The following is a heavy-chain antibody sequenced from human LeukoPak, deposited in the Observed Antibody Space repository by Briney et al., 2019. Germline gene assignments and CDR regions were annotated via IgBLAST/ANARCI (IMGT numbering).Heavy chain of an antibody. J-gene: IGHJ4*02. V-gene: IGHV3-72*01. Sequence: GRSLRLSCAASGFTFSDHYMDWVRQAPGKGLEWVGRTRNKANSYTTEYAASVKGRFTISRDDSKNSLYLQMNSLKTEDTAVYYCASISKLVGASSGTSVADYWGQGTLVTVSS. CDR1: GFTFSDHY. CDR2: TRNKANSYTT. D-gene: IGHD1-26*01. CDR3: ASISKLVGASSGTSVADY.